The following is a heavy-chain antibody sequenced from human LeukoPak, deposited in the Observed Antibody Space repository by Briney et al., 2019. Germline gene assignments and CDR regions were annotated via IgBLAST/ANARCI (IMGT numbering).Heavy chain of an antibody. Sequence: GGSLRLSCTVSGFTVSSNSMSWVLQAPGKGLEWVSFIYSAGNTHYSDSVKGRFTISIDNSKNTLYLQMNSLRAEDTAVYYCARRAGAYTHPYDYWGQGTLVTVSS. J-gene: IGHJ4*02. D-gene: IGHD3-16*01. CDR1: GFTVSSNS. CDR3: ARRAGAYTHPYDY. CDR2: IYSAGNT. V-gene: IGHV3-53*01.